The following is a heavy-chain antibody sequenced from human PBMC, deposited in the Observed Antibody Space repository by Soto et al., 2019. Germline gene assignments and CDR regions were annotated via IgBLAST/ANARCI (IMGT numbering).Heavy chain of an antibody. CDR2: ISSSSAYI. CDR3: ARGGSSSSNYYYGMDV. CDR1: GFIFSTYS. D-gene: IGHD6-6*01. V-gene: IGHV3-21*01. Sequence: EVQLVESGGGLVKPGGSLRLSCTASGFIFSTYSINWVRQAPGKGLEWVSSISSSSAYIYYADSVKGRFTISRDNAKNSLYLQMNSLRAGDTAVYYCARGGSSSSNYYYGMDVWGQGTTVTVSS. J-gene: IGHJ6*02.